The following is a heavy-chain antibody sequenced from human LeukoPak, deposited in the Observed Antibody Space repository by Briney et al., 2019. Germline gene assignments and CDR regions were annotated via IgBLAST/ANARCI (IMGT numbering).Heavy chain of an antibody. D-gene: IGHD2-8*01. V-gene: IGHV3-20*04. CDR1: GFKFYDYG. CDR2: ISWNGGNT. CDR3: AREGIYCVNGVCYLDY. Sequence: WGSLRLSCAASGFKFYDYGMSWVRQAPGKGLEWVSGISWNGGNTGYADSVKGRFTISRDNAKNSLFLQVNSLRADDTAFYYCAREGIYCVNGVCYLDYWGQGTLVTVSS. J-gene: IGHJ4*02.